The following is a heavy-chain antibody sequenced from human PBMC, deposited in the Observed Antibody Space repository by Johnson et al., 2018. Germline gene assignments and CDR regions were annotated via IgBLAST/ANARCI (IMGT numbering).Heavy chain of an antibody. J-gene: IGHJ3*02. V-gene: IGHV4-34*12. D-gene: IGHD7-27*01. Sequence: QVQLQQWGAGLLKPSETLVLTCAVYGQSISGYYWSWIRQPPGKGLAWIGEIIHSGSTNYNPSLKSRVTISVDTSKNQFSLKLSSVTAADTAIYYCARPPGRRLDIWGQGTMVTVSP. CDR2: IIHSGST. CDR1: GQSISGYY. CDR3: ARPPGRRLDI.